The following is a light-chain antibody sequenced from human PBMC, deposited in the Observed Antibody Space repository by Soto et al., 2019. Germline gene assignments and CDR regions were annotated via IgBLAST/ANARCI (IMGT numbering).Light chain of an antibody. CDR1: QDISNY. CDR3: QQVKSYPRT. CDR2: DAS. J-gene: IGKJ4*01. Sequence: DIQMTQSPSSLSASVGDRVTITCQASQDISNYLNWYQQKPGKAPKLLLFDASNMETGVPSRFSGSGSGTDFTFTISSLQPEDIATYYCQQVKSYPRTFGGGTKVEIK. V-gene: IGKV1-33*01.